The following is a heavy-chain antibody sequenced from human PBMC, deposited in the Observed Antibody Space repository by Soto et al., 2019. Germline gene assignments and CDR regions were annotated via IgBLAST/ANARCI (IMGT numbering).Heavy chain of an antibody. D-gene: IGHD3-22*01. J-gene: IGHJ5*02. Sequence: SETLSLTCTVSGGSISSYYWSWIRQPPGKGLEWIGYIYYSGSTNYNPSLKSRVSISVDTSKNQFSLKLSSVTAADTAVYYCASGWGYDSSGYYFNWFDPWGQGTLVTAPQ. CDR1: GGSISSYY. CDR2: IYYSGST. CDR3: ASGWGYDSSGYYFNWFDP. V-gene: IGHV4-59*01.